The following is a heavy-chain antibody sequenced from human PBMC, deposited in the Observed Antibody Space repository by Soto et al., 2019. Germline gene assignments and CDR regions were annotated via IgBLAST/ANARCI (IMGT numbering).Heavy chain of an antibody. J-gene: IGHJ5*02. D-gene: IGHD2-15*01. CDR3: ARGLGYCSGGSCFNWFDP. Sequence: SQTLSLTCAISGDSVSSNSAAWNWIRQSPSRGLEWLGRTYYRSKWYNDYAVSVKSRITINPDTSKNQFSLQLNSVTPEDTAVYYCARGLGYCSGGSCFNWFDPWGQGTLVTVSS. CDR1: GDSVSSNSAA. V-gene: IGHV6-1*01. CDR2: TYYRSKWYN.